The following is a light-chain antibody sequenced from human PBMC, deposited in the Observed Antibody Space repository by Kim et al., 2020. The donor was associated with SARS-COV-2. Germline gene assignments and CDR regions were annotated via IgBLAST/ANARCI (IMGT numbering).Light chain of an antibody. J-gene: IGKJ2*01. CDR2: DSS. V-gene: IGKV1-33*01. Sequence: DIQMTQSPSSLSASVGDRVTSTCQASQDISNYLNWYQQKPGKAPKLLIYDSSNLETGVPSRFSGSGSGTDFTFTISSLQPEDIATYYCQQYDNLPYTFGQGSKLEL. CDR1: QDISNY. CDR3: QQYDNLPYT.